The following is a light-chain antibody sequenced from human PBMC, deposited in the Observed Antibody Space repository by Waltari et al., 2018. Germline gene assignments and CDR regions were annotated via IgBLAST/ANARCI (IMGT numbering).Light chain of an antibody. CDR1: QGISSY. CDR3: QQYYSYPRT. CDR2: AAS. Sequence: AIRMTQSPSSLSASTGDRVTITCRACQGISSYLAWYQQKPGKAPKLLIYAASTLPNGVPSRFSGSGSGTDFTLTISCLQSEDFATYYCQQYYSYPRTFGQGTKVEIK. V-gene: IGKV1-8*01. J-gene: IGKJ1*01.